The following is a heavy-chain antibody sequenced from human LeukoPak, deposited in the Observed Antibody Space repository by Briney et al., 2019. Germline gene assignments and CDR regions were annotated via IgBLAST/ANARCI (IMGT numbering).Heavy chain of an antibody. CDR1: GGSISSGGYY. J-gene: IGHJ4*02. CDR3: ARAQTYMTTEVRYYFDY. D-gene: IGHD4-23*01. V-gene: IGHV4-31*03. CDR2: IYYSGST. Sequence: SETLSLTCTVSGGSISSGGYYWSWIRQHPGKGLERIGYIYYSGSTYYNPSLKSRVTISVDTSKNQFSLKLSSVTAADTAVYYCARAQTYMTTEVRYYFDYWGQGTLVTVSS.